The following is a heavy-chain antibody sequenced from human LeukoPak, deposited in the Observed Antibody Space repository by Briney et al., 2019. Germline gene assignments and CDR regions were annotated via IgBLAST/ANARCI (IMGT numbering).Heavy chain of an antibody. V-gene: IGHV1-69*05. Sequence: ASVKVSCTASGGTFSSYAISWVRQAPGQGLEWMGGIIPIFGTANYAQKFQGRVTITTDESTSTAYMELSSLRSEDTAVYYCARVCSTSCYGGFDYWGQGTLGTVSS. J-gene: IGHJ4*02. D-gene: IGHD2-2*01. CDR1: GGTFSSYA. CDR3: ARVCSTSCYGGFDY. CDR2: IIPIFGTA.